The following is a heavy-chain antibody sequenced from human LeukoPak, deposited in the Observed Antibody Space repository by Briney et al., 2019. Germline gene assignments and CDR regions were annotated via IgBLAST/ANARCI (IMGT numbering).Heavy chain of an antibody. CDR2: IYYSGST. D-gene: IGHD6-13*01. V-gene: IGHV4-59*12. J-gene: IGHJ4*02. CDR1: GGSISSYY. CDR3: ARDRIAAAGGFDY. Sequence: SETLSLTCTVSGGSISSYYWSWIRQPPGKGLEWIGYIYYSGSTYYNPSLKSRVTISVDTSKNQFSLKLSSVTAADTAVYYCARDRIAAAGGFDYWGQGTLVTASS.